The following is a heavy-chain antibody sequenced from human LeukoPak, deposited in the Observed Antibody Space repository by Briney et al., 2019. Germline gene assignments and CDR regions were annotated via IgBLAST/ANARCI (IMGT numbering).Heavy chain of an antibody. D-gene: IGHD5-18*01. Sequence: PGGSLRLSCAASGFTFSKAWMYWVRQAPGKGLEWVGRIKSKTDGGTEDYAAPVKGRFTISRDDSKNTLYLQMNSLKTEDTAVYYCTTCLREQLWRDYWGQGTLVTVSS. CDR2: IKSKTDGGTE. J-gene: IGHJ4*02. CDR1: GFTFSKAW. CDR3: TTCLREQLWRDY. V-gene: IGHV3-15*01.